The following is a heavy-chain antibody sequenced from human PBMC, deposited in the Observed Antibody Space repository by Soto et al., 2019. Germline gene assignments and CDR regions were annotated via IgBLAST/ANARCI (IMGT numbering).Heavy chain of an antibody. D-gene: IGHD1-26*01. CDR2: ISSSGSTI. V-gene: IGHV3-48*03. CDR3: ARGYSGSSQY. Sequence: EVQLVESGGGLVQPGGSLRLSCAASGFTFSSYEMNWVRQAPGKGLEWVSYISSSGSTIYYADSVKGRFTISRDNARTSLYLQMNSLSAEDTAVSSCARGYSGSSQYWGQGTLFTVSS. CDR1: GFTFSSYE. J-gene: IGHJ4*02.